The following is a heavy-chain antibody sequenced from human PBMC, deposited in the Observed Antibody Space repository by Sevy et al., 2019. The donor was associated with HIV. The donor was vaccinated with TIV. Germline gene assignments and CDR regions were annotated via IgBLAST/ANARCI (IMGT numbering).Heavy chain of an antibody. Sequence: WGSLRLSCAASGFTFSSFWMTWVRQAPGKGLEWVANINQDGSEIHYVDSVKGRFSISRDNAKNSLNLQMNSLRAEDTAVYYCARALYAYSSYWGQGTLVTVSS. CDR1: GFTFSSFW. J-gene: IGHJ4*02. CDR2: INQDGSEI. D-gene: IGHD4-4*01. CDR3: ARALYAYSSY. V-gene: IGHV3-7*01.